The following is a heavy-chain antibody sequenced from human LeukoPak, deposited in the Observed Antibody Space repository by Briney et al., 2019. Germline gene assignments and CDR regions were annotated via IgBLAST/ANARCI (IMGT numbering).Heavy chain of an antibody. CDR3: ASGGGIRTRDDAFDI. CDR1: GGSISSSSYY. V-gene: IGHV4-39*01. CDR2: IYYSGST. Sequence: PSETLSLTCTVSGGSISSSSYYWGWIRQPPGKGLEWIGSIYYSGSTYYNPSLKSRVTISVDTSKNQFSLKLSSVTAADTAVYYCASGGGIRTRDDAFDIWGQGTMVTVSS. J-gene: IGHJ3*02. D-gene: IGHD3-16*01.